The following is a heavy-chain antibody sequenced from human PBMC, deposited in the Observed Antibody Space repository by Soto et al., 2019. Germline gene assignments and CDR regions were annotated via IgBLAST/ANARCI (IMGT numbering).Heavy chain of an antibody. J-gene: IGHJ4*02. CDR3: AKDLAAMITFGGVIGN. CDR2: ISGSGGST. Sequence: EVQLLESGGGLVQPGGSLRLSCAASGFTFSSYAMSWVRQAPGKGLEWVSAISGSGGSTYYADSVKGRFTTSRDKANNTPNLQINSLRAADTAVYYCAKDLAAMITFGGVIGNWGQGTLVTVSS. CDR1: GFTFSSYA. D-gene: IGHD3-16*02. V-gene: IGHV3-23*01.